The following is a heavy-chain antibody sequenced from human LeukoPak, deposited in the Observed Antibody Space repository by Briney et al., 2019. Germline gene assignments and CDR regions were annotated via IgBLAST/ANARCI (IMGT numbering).Heavy chain of an antibody. J-gene: IGHJ4*02. D-gene: IGHD3-16*01. Sequence: TSVTVSCKASGYTFTINHIHWVRQPPGQGLEWMGVINPSGDSTTYAQNFQGRVTMTRDTSTSTVYMELRSLRSEDTAIYYCAKLATSDTGETYWGQGTLVTVSS. CDR3: AKLATSDTGETY. CDR2: INPSGDST. V-gene: IGHV1-46*01. CDR1: GYTFTINH.